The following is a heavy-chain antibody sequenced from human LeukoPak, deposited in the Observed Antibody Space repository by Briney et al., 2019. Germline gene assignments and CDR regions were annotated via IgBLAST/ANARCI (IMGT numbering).Heavy chain of an antibody. J-gene: IGHJ4*02. CDR3: ARGRSLFGVVIEDY. CDR1: GGSISSYY. V-gene: IGHV4-59*01. Sequence: SETLSLTCTVSGGSISSYYWSWIRQPPGKGLEWIGYIYYSGSTNYNPSLKSRVTISVDTSKNQFSLKLSSVTAADTAVYYCARGRSLFGVVIEDYWGQGTLVTVSS. D-gene: IGHD3-3*01. CDR2: IYYSGST.